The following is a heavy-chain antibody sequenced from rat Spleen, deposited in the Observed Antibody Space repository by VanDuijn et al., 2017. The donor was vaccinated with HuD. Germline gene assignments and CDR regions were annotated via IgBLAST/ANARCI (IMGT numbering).Heavy chain of an antibody. CDR3: ARHNNFGDY. V-gene: IGHV5-7*01. D-gene: IGHD1-10*01. CDR2: ISYDGSST. CDR1: GFTFSDYY. J-gene: IGHJ2*01. Sequence: EVHLVESGGGLVQPGRSLKLSCAASGFTFSDYYMAWVRQAPTKGLEWVATISYDGSSTYYRDSVKGRFTISRDNAKSTLYLQMDSLRSEDTATYYCARHNNFGDYWGQGVMVTVSS.